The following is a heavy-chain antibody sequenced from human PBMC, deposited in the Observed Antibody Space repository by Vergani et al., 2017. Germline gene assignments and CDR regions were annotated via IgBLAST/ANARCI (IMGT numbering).Heavy chain of an antibody. CDR3: ARWYYDSSGSNAFDI. CDR2: IWYDGSNK. D-gene: IGHD3-22*01. V-gene: IGHV3-33*01. J-gene: IGHJ3*02. Sequence: QVQLVESGGGVVQPGRSLRLSCAASGFTFSSYGMHWVRQAPGKGLEWVAVIWYDGSNKYYADSVKGRFTISRDNSKNTLYLQMNSLRAEETAVYYCARWYYDSSGSNAFDIWGQGTMVTVSS. CDR1: GFTFSSYG.